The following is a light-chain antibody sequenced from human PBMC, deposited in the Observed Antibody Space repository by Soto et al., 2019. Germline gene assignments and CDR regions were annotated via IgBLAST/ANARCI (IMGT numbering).Light chain of an antibody. CDR1: QSVSNS. V-gene: IGKV3-15*01. CDR2: GAS. J-gene: IGKJ4*01. CDR3: QQYHQWPLT. Sequence: EIVMTQSPATLSVSPGERATVPCRASQSVSNSLAWYQQKPGQAPSLLIYGASARATGIPARFSGSGYGTEFTLTISSLQSEDFAVYYCQQYHQWPLTFGGGTRVEIK.